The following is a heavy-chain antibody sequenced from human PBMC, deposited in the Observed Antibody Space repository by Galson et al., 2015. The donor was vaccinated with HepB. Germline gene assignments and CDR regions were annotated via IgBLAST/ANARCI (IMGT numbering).Heavy chain of an antibody. Sequence: SLRLSCAASGFPFSSYSMNWVRQAPGKGLEWISYISSGSSNIDYVDSVRGRFTISRDNAKKSLYLQMNSLTDEDTAVYYCARAVAAARRVFDYWGQGTLVTVSP. J-gene: IGHJ4*02. CDR3: ARAVAAARRVFDY. V-gene: IGHV3-48*02. CDR2: ISSGSSNI. CDR1: GFPFSSYS. D-gene: IGHD6-13*01.